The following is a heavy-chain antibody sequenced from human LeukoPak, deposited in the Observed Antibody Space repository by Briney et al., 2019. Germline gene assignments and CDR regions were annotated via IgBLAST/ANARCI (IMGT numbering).Heavy chain of an antibody. Sequence: GGSLRLSCAASGFTFDDYTVHWVRQAPGKGLEWVSLISWDGGSTYYADSVKGRFTISRDNSKNSLYLQMNSLRTEDTALYYCAKDGAGKEFDYWGQGTLVTVSS. V-gene: IGHV3-43*01. J-gene: IGHJ4*02. D-gene: IGHD6-13*01. CDR1: GFTFDDYT. CDR2: ISWDGGST. CDR3: AKDGAGKEFDY.